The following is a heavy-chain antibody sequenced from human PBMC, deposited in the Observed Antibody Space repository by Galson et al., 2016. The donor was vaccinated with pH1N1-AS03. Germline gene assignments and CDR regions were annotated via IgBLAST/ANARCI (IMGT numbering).Heavy chain of an antibody. Sequence: SLRLSCAISGFTFSVYWMSWVRQAPGKGLEWVANIKQDATEKYYVDSVKGRFTTSRDNAKKSLYLQMDSLRLEDTASYYCARFAWATSGDDAFDVWGQGTLVTVSS. CDR2: IKQDATEK. D-gene: IGHD3-10*01. CDR3: ARFAWATSGDDAFDV. CDR1: GFTFSVYW. V-gene: IGHV3-7*01. J-gene: IGHJ3*01.